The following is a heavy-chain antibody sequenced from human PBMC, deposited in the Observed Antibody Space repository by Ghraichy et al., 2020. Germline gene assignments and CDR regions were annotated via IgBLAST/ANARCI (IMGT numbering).Heavy chain of an antibody. Sequence: GRSLRLSCAASGFTFSSYAMSWVRQAPGKGLEWVSAISGSGGSTYYADSVKGRFTISRDNSKNTLYLQMNSLRAEDTAVYYCAKVRGIAVAALRDWGQGTLVTVSS. CDR1: GFTFSSYA. V-gene: IGHV3-23*01. D-gene: IGHD6-19*01. CDR3: AKVRGIAVAALRD. CDR2: ISGSGGST. J-gene: IGHJ4*02.